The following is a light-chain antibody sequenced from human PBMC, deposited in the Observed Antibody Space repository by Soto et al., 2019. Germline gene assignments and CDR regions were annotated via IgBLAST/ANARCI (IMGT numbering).Light chain of an antibody. CDR3: SSYTSSSTL. V-gene: IGLV2-14*01. J-gene: IGLJ1*01. CDR2: EVS. CDR1: SGDIGAYNY. Sequence: ALTQPASVSGSPGQSITISCTGTSGDIGAYNYVCWYQQQSGKAPKLMIYEVSDRPSGISSRFSGSKSGNTASLTISGLQTEEEADYYCSSYTSSSTLFGTGTKVTVL.